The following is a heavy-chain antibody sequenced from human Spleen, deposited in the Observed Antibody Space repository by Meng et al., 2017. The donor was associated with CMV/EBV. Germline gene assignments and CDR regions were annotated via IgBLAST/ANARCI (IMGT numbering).Heavy chain of an antibody. V-gene: IGHV3-74*03. J-gene: IGHJ4*02. CDR2: INSDGSST. CDR3: ARDAGRRDGYNYLGYFDY. CDR1: FTCNNYW. D-gene: IGHD5-24*01. Sequence: FTCNNYWMHWVRQAPGKGLVWVSHINSDGSSTTYADSVKGRLTISRDNAKNTLYLQMNSLRAEDTAVYYCARDAGRRDGYNYLGYFDYWGQGTLVTVSS.